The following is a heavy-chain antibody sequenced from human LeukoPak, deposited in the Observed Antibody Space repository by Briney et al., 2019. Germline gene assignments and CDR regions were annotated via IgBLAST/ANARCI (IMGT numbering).Heavy chain of an antibody. Sequence: GGSLRLSCAASGFTFSSCAMSWVRLAPGKGLEWVSAVSGSGSNTYYADSVKGRFTISRDNSKNTLYLQMNSLRAEDTAVYYCAARVRGPSDYWGQGTLVTVSS. J-gene: IGHJ4*02. CDR2: VSGSGSNT. CDR1: GFTFSSCA. V-gene: IGHV3-23*01. CDR3: AARVRGPSDY. D-gene: IGHD3-10*01.